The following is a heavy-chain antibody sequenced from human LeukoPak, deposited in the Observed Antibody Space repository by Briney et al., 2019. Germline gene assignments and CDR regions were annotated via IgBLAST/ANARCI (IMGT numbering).Heavy chain of an antibody. D-gene: IGHD2-15*01. CDR3: ARGAGAATAGYYYYYMDV. CDR2: IYSGGTT. Sequence: GQSLRPSCAASGFTASSNYLSWVRQAAGRGLEWVSGIYSGGTTYYADSVKGRFTISRDNSKNTLYLQMTSLRAEDTAVYYCARGAGAATAGYYYYYMDVWGKGTTVTVSS. J-gene: IGHJ6*03. V-gene: IGHV3-53*01. CDR1: GFTASSNY.